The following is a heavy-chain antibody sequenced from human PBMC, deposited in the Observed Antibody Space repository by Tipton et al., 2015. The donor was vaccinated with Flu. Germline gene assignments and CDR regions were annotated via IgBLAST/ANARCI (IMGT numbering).Heavy chain of an antibody. V-gene: IGHV3-7*01. CDR3: ARFGPFDSSAQAQS. J-gene: IGHJ4*02. CDR1: GFTFRNYW. Sequence: SGFTFRNYWMSWVRQAPGKGLEWVANIKQDGGERYYVDSVKGRFTISRDNAKNSLFLQMNSLRAEDTAVYYCARFGPFDSSAQAQSWGQGTLVTVSS. CDR2: IKQDGGER. D-gene: IGHD3-22*01.